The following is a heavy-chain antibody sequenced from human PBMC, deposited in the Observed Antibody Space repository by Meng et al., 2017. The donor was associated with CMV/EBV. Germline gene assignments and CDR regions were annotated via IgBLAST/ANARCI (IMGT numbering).Heavy chain of an antibody. Sequence: GESLKISCAASGFTFSSYSMNWVRQAPGKGLEWVSYISSSSSTIYYADSVKGRFTISRDNAKNSLYLQMNSLRAEDTAVYYCARAVGGTVVPAAASYFDLWGRGTLVTVSS. CDR1: GFTFSSYS. J-gene: IGHJ2*01. V-gene: IGHV3-48*04. D-gene: IGHD2-2*01. CDR3: ARAVGGTVVPAAASYFDL. CDR2: ISSSSSTI.